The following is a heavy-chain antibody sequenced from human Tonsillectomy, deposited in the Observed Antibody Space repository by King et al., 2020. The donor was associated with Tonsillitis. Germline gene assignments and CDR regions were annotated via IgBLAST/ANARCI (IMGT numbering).Heavy chain of an antibody. V-gene: IGHV3-30*02. Sequence: QLVQSGGGVVQPGGSLRPSCAASGFTFSNYGMHWVRQAPGKGLEWVAFIRYDGSTKFYADSVKGRFTISRDNSKNTLYLQMNSLRTEDTAVYYCAKDLGDILTGWAYYFDYWGQGTLVTVSS. D-gene: IGHD3-9*01. CDR1: GFTFSNYG. CDR3: AKDLGDILTGWAYYFDY. J-gene: IGHJ4*02. CDR2: IRYDGSTK.